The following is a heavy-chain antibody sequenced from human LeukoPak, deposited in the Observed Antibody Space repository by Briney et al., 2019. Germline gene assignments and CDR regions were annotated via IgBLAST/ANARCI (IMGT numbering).Heavy chain of an antibody. D-gene: IGHD6-19*01. V-gene: IGHV3-9*01. CDR2: ISWNSGSI. CDR1: RFTFDDYA. Sequence: GGSLRLSCAASRFTFDDYAMHWVRQAPGKGLEWVSGISWNSGSIGYADSVKGRFTISRDNAKNSLYLQMNSLRAEDTAVYYCARDAIAVAEPGYFDYWGQGTLVTVSS. J-gene: IGHJ4*02. CDR3: ARDAIAVAEPGYFDY.